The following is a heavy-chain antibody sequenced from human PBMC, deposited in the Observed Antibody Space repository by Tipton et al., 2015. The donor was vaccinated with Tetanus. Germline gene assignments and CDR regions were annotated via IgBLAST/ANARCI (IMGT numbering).Heavy chain of an antibody. CDR3: ARLREIVSRSGWAFDY. J-gene: IGHJ4*02. CDR2: LSYSGRT. CDR1: GGSMSTGGHY. Sequence: TLSLTCIVSGGSMSTGGHYGAWVRQSPGQGLEWIGSLSYSGRTYYNPSLKSRVTMSVDTSTKDFSVRLTSVTAADTAVYYCARLREIVSRSGWAFDYWGQGILVTVSS. V-gene: IGHV4-39*02. D-gene: IGHD5/OR15-5a*01.